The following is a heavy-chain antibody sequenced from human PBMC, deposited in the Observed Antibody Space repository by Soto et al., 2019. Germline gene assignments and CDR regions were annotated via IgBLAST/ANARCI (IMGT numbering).Heavy chain of an antibody. V-gene: IGHV3-21*04. J-gene: IGHJ5*02. CDR1: GFTFSDYN. D-gene: IGHD2-15*01. CDR3: ARGLECRGYCLDKPTWFAP. Sequence: GGSLRLSCTASGFTFSDYNINWVRQAPGKGLEWVSSISSRSTYIYYADSVKGRFTISRDNAQNSLYLQMDSLRADDTAVYFCARGLECRGYCLDKPTWFAPWGQGTLVTVSS. CDR2: ISSRSTYI.